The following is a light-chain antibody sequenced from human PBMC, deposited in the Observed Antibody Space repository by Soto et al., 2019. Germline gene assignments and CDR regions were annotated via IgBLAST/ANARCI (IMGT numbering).Light chain of an antibody. CDR2: AAS. CDR3: QQSYSASPIT. V-gene: IGKV1-39*01. Sequence: DIQMTQSPSSLSASVRDRVTITCRASQSISNYLNWFQQKPGKAPKLLIYAASSLQRGVPSRFSGSGSGTDFTLTISSLQPEDFATYYCQQSYSASPITFGQGTRLEIK. J-gene: IGKJ5*01. CDR1: QSISNY.